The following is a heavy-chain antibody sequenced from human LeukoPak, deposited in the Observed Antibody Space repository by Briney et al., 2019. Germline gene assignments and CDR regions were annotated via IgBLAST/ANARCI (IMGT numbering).Heavy chain of an antibody. CDR3: AGHRASSRGGSGYSQGGFDY. J-gene: IGHJ4*02. CDR2: IYYSGRT. Sequence: KSSETLSLTCTVSGGSISSSGYYWGWIRQPPGKGLEWIGSIYYSGRTYYNPSLKSRVTISVDTSKSQFFLNLNSVTAADTAVYYCAGHRASSRGGSGYSQGGFDYWGQGTLVTVSS. D-gene: IGHD3-22*01. CDR1: GGSISSSGYY. V-gene: IGHV4-39*01.